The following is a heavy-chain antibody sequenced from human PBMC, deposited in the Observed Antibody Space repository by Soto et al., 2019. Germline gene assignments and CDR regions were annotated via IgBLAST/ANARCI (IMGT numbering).Heavy chain of an antibody. CDR3: AKDVFWSGLYDY. CDR1: GFTFSSYA. D-gene: IGHD3-3*01. J-gene: IGHJ4*02. Sequence: GGSLRLSCAASGFTFSSYAMSWVRQAPGKGLEWVSAISGSGGSTYYADSVKGRFTISGDNSKNTLYLQMNSLKAEDTAVYYCAKDVFWSGLYDYWGQGTLVTVSS. CDR2: ISGSGGST. V-gene: IGHV3-23*01.